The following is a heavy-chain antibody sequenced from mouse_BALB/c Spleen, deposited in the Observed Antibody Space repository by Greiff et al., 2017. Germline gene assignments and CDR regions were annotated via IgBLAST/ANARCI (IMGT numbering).Heavy chain of an antibody. CDR3: ARGGRYGSNFDY. D-gene: IGHD2-10*02. Sequence: EVQVVESGGGLVKPGGSLKLSCAASGFTFSSYAMSWVRQTPEKRLEWVASISSGGSTYYPDSVKGRFTISRDNARNILYLQMSSLRSEDTAMYYCARGGRYGSNFDYWGQGTTLTVSS. CDR2: ISSGGST. CDR1: GFTFSSYA. V-gene: IGHV5-6-5*01. J-gene: IGHJ2*01.